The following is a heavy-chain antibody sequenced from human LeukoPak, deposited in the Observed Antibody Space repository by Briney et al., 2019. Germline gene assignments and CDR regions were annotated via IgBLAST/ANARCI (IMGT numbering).Heavy chain of an antibody. CDR1: GFLFSSHA. J-gene: IGHJ4*02. V-gene: IGHV3-30*04. Sequence: PGRSLRLSCAASGFLFSSHALHWVRQAPGKGLEWVAVMSYDGKNKYYADSVTGRFTISRDNSKSSLYLQMNSLLIEDTAMYYCARDGDTAIRGVNFDYWGQGTLVTVSS. CDR3: ARDGDTAIRGVNFDY. D-gene: IGHD3-10*01. CDR2: MSYDGKNK.